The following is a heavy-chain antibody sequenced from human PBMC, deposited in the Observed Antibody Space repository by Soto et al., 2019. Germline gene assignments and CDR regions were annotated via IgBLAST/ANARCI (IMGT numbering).Heavy chain of an antibody. V-gene: IGHV4-39*01. CDR1: GCSISSGGYC. J-gene: IGHJ5*02. Sequence: PSETLSLTCTVSGCSISSGGYCWAWIRQPPGKGLEWIGCMFHSGDTYYNPSLKSRVTMSVDTSKSQFSLKMSSVVAADTAAYYCARHRSGHDECDPWGQGTQVTVSS. CDR3: ARHRSGHDECDP. D-gene: IGHD5-12*01. CDR2: MFHSGDT.